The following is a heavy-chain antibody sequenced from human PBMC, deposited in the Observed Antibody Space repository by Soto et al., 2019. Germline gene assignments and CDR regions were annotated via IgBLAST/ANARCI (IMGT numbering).Heavy chain of an antibody. CDR2: ISSSSSYI. V-gene: IGHV3-21*01. Sequence: GGSLRLSCAASGFTFSSYSMNWVRQAPGKGLEWVSSISSSSSYIYYADSVKGRFTISRDNAKNSLYLQMNSLRAEDTAVYYCARDGGAAAGIYYGMDVWGQGTTVTVSS. CDR1: GFTFSSYS. CDR3: ARDGGAAAGIYYGMDV. J-gene: IGHJ6*02. D-gene: IGHD6-13*01.